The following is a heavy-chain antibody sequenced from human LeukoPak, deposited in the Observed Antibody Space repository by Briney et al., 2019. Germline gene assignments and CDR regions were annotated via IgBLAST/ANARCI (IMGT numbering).Heavy chain of an antibody. J-gene: IGHJ5*02. V-gene: IGHV3-21*04. CDR2: ISSSSSYI. CDR1: GFTFSNAW. D-gene: IGHD3-10*01. Sequence: GGSLRLSCAASGFTFSNAWMNWVRQAPGKGLEWVSSISSSSSYIYYADSVKGRFTISRDNSKNTLYLQMNSLRAEDTAVYYCCLGRITMVRGDPFDPWGQGTLVTVSS. CDR3: CLGRITMVRGDPFDP.